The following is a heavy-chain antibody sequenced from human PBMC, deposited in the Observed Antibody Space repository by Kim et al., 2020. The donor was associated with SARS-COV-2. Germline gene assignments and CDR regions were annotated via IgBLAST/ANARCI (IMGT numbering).Heavy chain of an antibody. D-gene: IGHD6-13*01. CDR2: A. J-gene: IGHJ4*02. V-gene: IGHV1-69*01. Sequence: ANYAQTYQGRVTITADESTSTAYMELSSLGSEDTAVYYCARVGHSYSLDYWGQGTLVTVSS. CDR3: ARVGHSYSLDY.